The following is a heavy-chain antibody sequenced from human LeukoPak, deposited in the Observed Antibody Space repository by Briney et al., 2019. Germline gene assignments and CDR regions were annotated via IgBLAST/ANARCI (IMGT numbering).Heavy chain of an antibody. D-gene: IGHD2-15*01. Sequence: PSETLSLTCTVSGGSIRSYYWSWIRQPPGKGLEWIGYIYYSGSTNYNPSLKSRVTISVDTSKNQFSLKLSSVTAADTAVYYCARGPYCSGGSCYFSIYYYYYMDVWGKGTTVTVSS. J-gene: IGHJ6*03. CDR3: ARGPYCSGGSCYFSIYYYYYMDV. CDR1: GGSIRSYY. V-gene: IGHV4-59*01. CDR2: IYYSGST.